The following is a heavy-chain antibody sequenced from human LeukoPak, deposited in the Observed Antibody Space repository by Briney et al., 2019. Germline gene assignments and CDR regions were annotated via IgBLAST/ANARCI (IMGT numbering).Heavy chain of an antibody. Sequence: ASVKASCKASGYTFTSYDINWVRQATGQGLEWMGWMNPNSGNTGYAQKFQGRVTMTRNTSISTAYMELSSLRSEDTAVYYCAREYYDFWSGYRWFDPWGQGTLVTVSS. D-gene: IGHD3-3*01. CDR1: GYTFTSYD. CDR2: MNPNSGNT. V-gene: IGHV1-8*01. CDR3: AREYYDFWSGYRWFDP. J-gene: IGHJ5*02.